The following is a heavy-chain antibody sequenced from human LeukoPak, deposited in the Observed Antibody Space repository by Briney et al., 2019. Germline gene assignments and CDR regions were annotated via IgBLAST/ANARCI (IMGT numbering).Heavy chain of an antibody. Sequence: ASVTVSCTASGYTFTCYYIHWVRQAPGQGLEWMRWINPNSGGTYYAHKFQGGVTMTRDTSISTAYMELTRLRSDDTAVYYCARAFRPDSGTITYWGQGTLVTVSS. CDR1: GYTFTCYY. J-gene: IGHJ4*02. CDR3: ARAFRPDSGTITY. V-gene: IGHV1-2*07. CDR2: INPNSGGT. D-gene: IGHD1-14*01.